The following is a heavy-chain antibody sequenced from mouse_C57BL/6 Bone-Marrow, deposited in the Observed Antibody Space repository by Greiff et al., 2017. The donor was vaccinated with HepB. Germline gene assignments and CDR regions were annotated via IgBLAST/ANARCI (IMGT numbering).Heavy chain of an antibody. D-gene: IGHD1-1*01. CDR1: GYTFTSYG. CDR2: IYPRSGNT. CDR3: ARWDGSSYWYFDV. Sequence: QVQLQQSGAELARPGASVKLSCKASGYTFTSYGISWVKQRTGQGLEWIGEIYPRSGNTYYNEKFKGKATLTAEKSSSTAYMELRSLTSEDSAVYFCARWDGSSYWYFDVWGTGTTVTVSS. J-gene: IGHJ1*03. V-gene: IGHV1-81*01.